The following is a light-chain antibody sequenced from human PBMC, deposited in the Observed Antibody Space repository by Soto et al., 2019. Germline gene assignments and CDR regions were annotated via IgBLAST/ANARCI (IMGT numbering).Light chain of an antibody. Sequence: EVVLTQSPGTLSLSPGERATLSCTASQSVSSSYLAWYQQKPGQAPRLLIYGASSRATGISDRFSGSRSGRDFTLTISRLEPEDFAVYYCQQYGSSPPYTFGQGTKLEIK. J-gene: IGKJ2*01. V-gene: IGKV3-20*01. CDR1: QSVSSSY. CDR2: GAS. CDR3: QQYGSSPPYT.